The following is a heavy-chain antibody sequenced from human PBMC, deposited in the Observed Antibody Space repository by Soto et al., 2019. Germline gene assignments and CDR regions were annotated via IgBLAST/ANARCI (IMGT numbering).Heavy chain of an antibody. J-gene: IGHJ4*02. CDR2: IYHTGTT. Sequence: ASETLSLTCAVSGGSVISSGGYSWSWIRQPPGKGLEWLGYIYHTGTTFYNPSLKSRVTISIDRSKNQFSLELNSVTAADTAVYYCATNYDYRIDYWGQGTLVTVS. V-gene: IGHV4-30-2*01. CDR3: ATNYDYRIDY. CDR1: GGSVISSGGYS. D-gene: IGHD4-4*01.